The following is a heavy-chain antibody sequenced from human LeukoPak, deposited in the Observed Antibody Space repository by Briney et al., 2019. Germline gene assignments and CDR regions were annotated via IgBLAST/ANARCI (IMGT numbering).Heavy chain of an antibody. D-gene: IGHD2-2*01. Sequence: ASVKVSCKVSGYTLTELSMHWVRQAPGKGLEWMGGFDPEDGETVYAQDFRGRVTLTEDTSTDTTYLELSSLRSEDAAVYYCAALILPAGMPDSRPFDSWGQGTVVTVSS. CDR3: AALILPAGMPDSRPFDS. CDR2: FDPEDGET. J-gene: IGHJ4*02. CDR1: GYTLTELS. V-gene: IGHV1-24*01.